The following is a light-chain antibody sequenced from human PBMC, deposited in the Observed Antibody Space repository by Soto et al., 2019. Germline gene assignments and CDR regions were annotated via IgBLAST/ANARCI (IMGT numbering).Light chain of an antibody. CDR3: SSYTSSSTYV. V-gene: IGLV2-14*01. Sequence: QSVLTEPASVSVSPGQSITISCTGTSSDVVGYNYVSWYQQHPGKAPKLMIYEVSNRPSGVSNRFSGSKSGNTASLTISGLQAEDEADYYCSSYTSSSTYVFGTGTKVNVL. CDR2: EVS. J-gene: IGLJ1*01. CDR1: SSDVVGYNY.